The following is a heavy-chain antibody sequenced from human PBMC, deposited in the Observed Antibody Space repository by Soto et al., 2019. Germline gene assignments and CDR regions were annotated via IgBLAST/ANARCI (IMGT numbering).Heavy chain of an antibody. J-gene: IGHJ5*02. D-gene: IGHD3-22*01. CDR2: IIPIFGTA. CDR1: GGTFSSSA. V-gene: IGHV1-69*01. Sequence: QVQLVQSGAEVKKPGSSVKVSCKASGGTFSSSAISWVRQAPGQGLEWMGGIIPIFGTATYAQKFQGRVTITADESTSTADMELSSLRSEDTAVYYCARAFSPYYYDSSGYHNWFAPWGQGTLVTFSS. CDR3: ARAFSPYYYDSSGYHNWFAP.